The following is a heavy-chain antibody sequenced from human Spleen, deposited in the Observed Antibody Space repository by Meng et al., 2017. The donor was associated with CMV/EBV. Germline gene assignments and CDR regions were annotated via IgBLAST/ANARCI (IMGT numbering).Heavy chain of an antibody. CDR2: ITAALETA. J-gene: IGHJ4*02. V-gene: IGHV1-69*05. Sequence: FSSSSLMWGRQGTGQGREWMGGITAALETADYAQKFRDRVTITTDDSATTAYMGMSSLGSEETAVYFCARGPRITVGGVIIWPLEDWGQGTLVTVSS. CDR3: ARGPRITVGGVIIWPLED. CDR1: FSSSS. D-gene: IGHD3-16*02.